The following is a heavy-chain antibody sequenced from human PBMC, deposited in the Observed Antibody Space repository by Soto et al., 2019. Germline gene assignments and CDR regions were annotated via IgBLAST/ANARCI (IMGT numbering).Heavy chain of an antibody. CDR1: GFTFSSYA. CDR2: ISSNGGST. CDR3: ARGADLDY. Sequence: EVQLVESGEGLVQPGGSLRLSCAASGFTFSSYAMHWVRQAPGKGLEYVSAISSNGGSTYYADSVKGRFTISRDNSKNALSLQMSGLRAEDMAVYYCARGADLDYWGQGTLVTAAS. V-gene: IGHV3-64*02. J-gene: IGHJ4*02. D-gene: IGHD6-25*01.